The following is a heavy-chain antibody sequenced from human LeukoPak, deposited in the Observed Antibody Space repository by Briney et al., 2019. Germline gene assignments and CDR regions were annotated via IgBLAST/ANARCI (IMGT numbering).Heavy chain of an antibody. Sequence: ASVKVSCKASGYTFSNYDINWVRQATGQGLEWMGWMNPNSSNTGYAQKFQGRITMTRNTSITTAYMELSSLRSEDTAVYYCARGTRGGTPYYSDSWGQGTLVTVSS. CDR1: GYTFSNYD. CDR3: ARGTRGGTPYYSDS. CDR2: MNPNSSNT. V-gene: IGHV1-8*01. J-gene: IGHJ4*02. D-gene: IGHD3-16*01.